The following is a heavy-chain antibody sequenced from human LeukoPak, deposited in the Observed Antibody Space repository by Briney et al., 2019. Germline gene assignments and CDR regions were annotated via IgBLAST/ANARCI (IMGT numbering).Heavy chain of an antibody. J-gene: IGHJ4*02. Sequence: QPGGSLRLSCAASGFTFSSYSMNWVRQAPGKGLEWVSYISSSSSTIYYADSVKGRFTISRDNAKNSLYLQMNSLRAEDTAVYYCAKEWIQLPSYYFDYWGQGTLVTVSS. CDR2: ISSSSSTI. CDR1: GFTFSSYS. V-gene: IGHV3-48*01. D-gene: IGHD5-18*01. CDR3: AKEWIQLPSYYFDY.